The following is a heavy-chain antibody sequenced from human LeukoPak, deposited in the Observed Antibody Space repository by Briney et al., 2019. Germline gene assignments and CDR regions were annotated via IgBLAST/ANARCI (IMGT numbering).Heavy chain of an antibody. Sequence: ASVKVSCKASGYTFTGYYMHWVRQAPGQGLEWMGRINPNSGGTNYAQKFQGRVTMTRNTSISTAYMELSSLRSEDTAVYYCARGRSHYDFWSGFSLYYYYYGMDVWGQGTTVTVSS. CDR2: INPNSGGT. CDR1: GYTFTGYY. J-gene: IGHJ6*02. V-gene: IGHV1-2*06. D-gene: IGHD3-3*01. CDR3: ARGRSHYDFWSGFSLYYYYYGMDV.